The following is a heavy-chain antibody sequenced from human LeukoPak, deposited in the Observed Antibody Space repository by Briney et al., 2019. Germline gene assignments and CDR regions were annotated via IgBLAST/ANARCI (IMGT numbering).Heavy chain of an antibody. D-gene: IGHD1-26*01. J-gene: IGHJ1*01. CDR1: GYTFTGYY. Sequence: SVKVSCKASGYTFTGYYLHWVRQAPGQGLDWMGWINPNSDGTTYAQNFKGRVTMTWDTSISTAYMELSRLRSDDTAVYYCAREWELLRKYLYHWGQGTLVIVSS. CDR3: AREWELLRKYLYH. V-gene: IGHV1-2*02. CDR2: INPNSDGT.